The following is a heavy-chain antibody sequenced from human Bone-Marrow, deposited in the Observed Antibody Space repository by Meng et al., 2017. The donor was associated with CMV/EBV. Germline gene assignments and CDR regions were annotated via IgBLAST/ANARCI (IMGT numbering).Heavy chain of an antibody. CDR1: GGSISSYY. J-gene: IGHJ6*02. V-gene: IGHV4-59*01. CDR2: IYYSGST. Sequence: SETLSLTCTVSGGSISSYYWGWIRQPPGKGLEWIGYIYYSGSTNYNPSLKSRVTISVDTSKNQFSLKLSSVTAADTAVYYCARDQGDYYYYGMDVWGQGTTVTASS. CDR3: ARDQGDYYYYGMDV.